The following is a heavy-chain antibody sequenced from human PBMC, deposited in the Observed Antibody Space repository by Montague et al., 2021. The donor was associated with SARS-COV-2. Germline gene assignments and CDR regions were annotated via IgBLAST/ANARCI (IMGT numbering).Heavy chain of an antibody. Sequence: SLRLSCAASGFTFSSYEMNWVRQAPGKGLEWVSYISSSGSTIYYADSVKGRFTISRDNAKNSLYLQMNGLRAEDTAVYYCARGALWVVVVITAPLNFDYWGQGTLVTVSS. CDR3: ARGALWVVVVITAPLNFDY. V-gene: IGHV3-48*03. CDR1: GFTFSSYE. J-gene: IGHJ4*02. CDR2: ISSSGSTI. D-gene: IGHD3-22*01.